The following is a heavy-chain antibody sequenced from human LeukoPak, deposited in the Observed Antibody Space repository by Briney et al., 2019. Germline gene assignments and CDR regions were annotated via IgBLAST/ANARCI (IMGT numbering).Heavy chain of an antibody. J-gene: IGHJ5*02. V-gene: IGHV3-21*01. CDR1: GFTYSSYS. Sequence: PGGSLRLFCAASGFTYSSYSMNWVRQAPAKGLEWVSSISSSSIYIYYADSVKDRFTISRDNAKNSLYLQMNSLGAEDTAVYYCARDSMITFGGVIVPPENWFDPWGQGTLVTVSS. CDR2: ISSSSIYI. CDR3: ARDSMITFGGVIVPPENWFDP. D-gene: IGHD3-16*02.